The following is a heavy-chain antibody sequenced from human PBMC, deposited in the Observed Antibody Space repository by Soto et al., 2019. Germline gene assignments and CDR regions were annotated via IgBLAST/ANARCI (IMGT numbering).Heavy chain of an antibody. CDR1: GFTFSSYG. Sequence: GGSLRLSCAASGFTFSSYGMHWVRQAPGKGLEWVAVIWYDGSNKYYADSVKGRFTISRDNSKNTLYLQMNSLRAEDTAVYYCARDGRVRGVTPVGYYYYYMDVWGKGTTVTVSS. J-gene: IGHJ6*03. V-gene: IGHV3-33*01. CDR3: ARDGRVRGVTPVGYYYYYMDV. CDR2: IWYDGSNK. D-gene: IGHD3-10*01.